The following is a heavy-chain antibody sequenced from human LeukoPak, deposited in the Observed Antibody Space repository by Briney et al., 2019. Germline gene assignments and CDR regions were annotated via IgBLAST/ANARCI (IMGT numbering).Heavy chain of an antibody. V-gene: IGHV3-30-3*01. CDR3: ASIYSGYGFDY. CDR2: ISYDGSNK. CDR1: GFSFSSYA. Sequence: GRSVRLSCAASGFSFSSYATHWVRQAPGKGLEWVAVISYDGSNKYYADSVKGRFTISRDNSKNTLYLQMNSLRAEDTAVYYCASIYSGYGFDYWGQGTLVTVSS. J-gene: IGHJ4*02. D-gene: IGHD5-12*01.